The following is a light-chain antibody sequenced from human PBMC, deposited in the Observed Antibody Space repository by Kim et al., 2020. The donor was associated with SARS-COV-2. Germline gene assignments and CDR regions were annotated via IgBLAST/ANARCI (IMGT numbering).Light chain of an antibody. Sequence: EILMTQSPATLSVSPGGGATLSCRASQSVGRNLAWYQQKPGQPPRLLFYGASTRATGTPGRFSGSGSGTEFTLTISSPQSEDYAVYYCLQYDNWPPKYTFGQGTKLEI. J-gene: IGKJ2*01. CDR2: GAS. CDR3: LQYDNWPPKYT. V-gene: IGKV3-15*01. CDR1: QSVGRN.